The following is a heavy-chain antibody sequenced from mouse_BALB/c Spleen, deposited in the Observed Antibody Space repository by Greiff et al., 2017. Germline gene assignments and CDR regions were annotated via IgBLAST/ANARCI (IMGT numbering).Heavy chain of an antibody. V-gene: IGHV2-6-7*01. CDR1: GFSLTGYG. CDR3: ARDRGYDYDGFAY. CDR2: IWGDGST. D-gene: IGHD2-4*01. J-gene: IGHJ3*01. Sequence: VKLMESGPGLVAPSQSLSITCPVSGFSLTGYGVNWVRQPPGKGLEWLGMIWGDGSTDYNSALKSRLSISKDNSKSQVFLKMNSLQTDDTARYYCARDRGYDYDGFAYWGQGTLVTVSA.